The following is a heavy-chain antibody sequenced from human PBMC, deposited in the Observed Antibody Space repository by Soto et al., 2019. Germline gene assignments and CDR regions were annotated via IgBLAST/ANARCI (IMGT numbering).Heavy chain of an antibody. V-gene: IGHV1-8*01. J-gene: IGHJ6*02. D-gene: IGHD2-2*01. CDR1: GYTFTRYD. CDR3: ARAGDVLVPASIALAYYYHYGMDV. Sequence: AAVKVCCKASGYTFTRYDINWVRQATGQGLEWMGWMNPNSGNTGYAQKFQGRVTMTRNTSISTAYMELSSLRSEDTAVYYCARAGDVLVPASIALAYYYHYGMDVPGQGTTVTGSS. CDR2: MNPNSGNT.